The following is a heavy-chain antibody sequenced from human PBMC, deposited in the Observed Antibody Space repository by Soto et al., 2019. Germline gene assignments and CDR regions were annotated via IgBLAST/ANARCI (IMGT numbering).Heavy chain of an antibody. J-gene: IGHJ5*02. Sequence: PGGSLRLSCAASGFTFSSYAMHWVRQAPGKGLEYVSVINSNGGSTYYANSVKGRFTISRDNSKNTLYLQMGSLRAEDMAVYYCSWTGGHAVDHCVQATLSTDP. D-gene: IGHD5-12*01. V-gene: IGHV3-64*01. CDR2: INSNGGST. CDR3: SWTGGHAVDHCVQATLSTDP. CDR1: GFTFSSYA.